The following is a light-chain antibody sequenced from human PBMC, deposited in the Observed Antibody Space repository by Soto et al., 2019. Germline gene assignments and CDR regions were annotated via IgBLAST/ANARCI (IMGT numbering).Light chain of an antibody. Sequence: DIQMTQSPSSLSASVGDRVTIGFQASQNINNYLNWYQQKPGRAPKLLIYDASNLEAGVPSMFRGSGSGTDFTFTISRLQPDDLATYYCQQYENLPTFGQGTRLEI. V-gene: IGKV1-33*01. J-gene: IGKJ5*01. CDR2: DAS. CDR3: QQYENLPT. CDR1: QNINNY.